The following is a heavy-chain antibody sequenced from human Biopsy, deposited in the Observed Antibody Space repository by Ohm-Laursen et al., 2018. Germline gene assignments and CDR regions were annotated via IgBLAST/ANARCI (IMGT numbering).Heavy chain of an antibody. D-gene: IGHD6-19*01. CDR3: ARNTGWYGDLYYFDY. J-gene: IGHJ4*02. Sequence: ASVKVSCKASGFTFTQFFIHWIRQAPGHGLVWMGVVKASDGTKRYAHEFQGRVTMTRDTSKSTVYMELSSLRSADTAVYFCARNTGWYGDLYYFDYWGQGTLVTVSS. CDR1: GFTFTQFF. CDR2: VKASDGTK. V-gene: IGHV1-46*01.